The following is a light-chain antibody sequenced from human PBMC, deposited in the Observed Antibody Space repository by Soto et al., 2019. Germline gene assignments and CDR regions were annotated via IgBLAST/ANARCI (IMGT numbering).Light chain of an antibody. V-gene: IGKV3-15*01. CDR2: GAS. CDR1: QSVSTN. J-gene: IGKJ5*01. CDR3: QQFHNRPPIT. Sequence: EIVMTQSPATLSVSPGERATLSCRASQSVSTNLAWYQKKPGRAPTLLIYGASTRATGIPARFSGSGSGTEYSLTISSLQSEDFSVYYCQQFHNRPPITFGQGTRLEIK.